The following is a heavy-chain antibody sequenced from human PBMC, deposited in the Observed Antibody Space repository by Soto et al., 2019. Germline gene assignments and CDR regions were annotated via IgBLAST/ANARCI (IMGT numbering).Heavy chain of an antibody. D-gene: IGHD2-2*01. CDR2: IIPIFGTA. Sequence: QVQLVQSGAEVKKPGSSVKVSCQASGGTFSSYAISWVRQSPGQGLEWMGGIIPIFGTANYAQKFQGRVTITSDKSTSTAYMELSSLRSEDTAVYYCAQPAANYYYYGMDVWGQGTTVTVSS. J-gene: IGHJ6*02. CDR3: AQPAANYYYYGMDV. V-gene: IGHV1-69*14. CDR1: GGTFSSYA.